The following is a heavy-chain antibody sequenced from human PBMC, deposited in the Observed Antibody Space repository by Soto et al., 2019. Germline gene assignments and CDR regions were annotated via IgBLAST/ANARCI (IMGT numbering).Heavy chain of an antibody. D-gene: IGHD2-2*02. J-gene: IGHJ6*02. V-gene: IGHV1-2*02. CDR1: GYTFSGYY. Sequence: AAVKVSCKASGYTFSGYYIHWLRQAPGQGLEWMGWINPNSGGTNYAQKFQGRVTVTRNTPTSTAYMELSRLTSDDTAVYYCARSLTEGYCTITGCYTRPLYGMDVWGQGTTVTVSS. CDR2: INPNSGGT. CDR3: ARSLTEGYCTITGCYTRPLYGMDV.